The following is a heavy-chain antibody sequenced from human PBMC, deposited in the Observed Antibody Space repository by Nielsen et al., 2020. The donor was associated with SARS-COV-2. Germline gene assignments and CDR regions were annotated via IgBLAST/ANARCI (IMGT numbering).Heavy chain of an antibody. CDR2: IYFTGRT. J-gene: IGHJ6*02. CDR3: AREASGYDHYKYGMDV. D-gene: IGHD5-12*01. Sequence: LRLSCTVSGASISSGGYFWSWIRQHPGKGLEWIGYIYFTGRTSYNPSLKSRVAMSVDTSKDQFSLDLKSVTAADTAVYYCAREASGYDHYKYGMDVWGLGATVTVSS. CDR1: GASISSGGYF. V-gene: IGHV4-31*03.